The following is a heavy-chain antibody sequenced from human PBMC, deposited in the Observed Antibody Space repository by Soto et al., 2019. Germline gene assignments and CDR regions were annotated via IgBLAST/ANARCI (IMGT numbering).Heavy chain of an antibody. J-gene: IGHJ6*02. CDR3: ARGNREGYYYYGMDV. V-gene: IGHV4-4*02. Sequence: KASETLSLTCAVSGGSISSSNWWSWVRQPPGKGLEWIGEIYHSGSTNYNPSLKSRVTISVDKSKNQFSLKLSSVTAADTAVYYCARGNREGYYYYGMDVWGQGTTVTSP. CDR2: IYHSGST. CDR1: GGSISSSNW.